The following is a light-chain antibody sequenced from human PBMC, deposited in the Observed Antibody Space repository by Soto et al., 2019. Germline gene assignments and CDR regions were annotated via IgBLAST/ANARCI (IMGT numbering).Light chain of an antibody. J-gene: IGKJ1*01. CDR2: GAS. CDR1: QSVNSTY. CDR3: LQYGGLPRT. Sequence: EIALTQSTVTLTLSPGQRATLSSRATQSVNSTYLAWYQQKSGQAPRLLIYGASSRATGIPDRFSGSGSGTDFTLTITRLEPEDFAVYFCLQYGGLPRTFGQGTKVDIK. V-gene: IGKV3-20*01.